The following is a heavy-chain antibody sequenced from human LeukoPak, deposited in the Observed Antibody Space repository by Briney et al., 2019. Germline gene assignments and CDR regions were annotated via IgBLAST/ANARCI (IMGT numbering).Heavy chain of an antibody. J-gene: IGHJ4*02. V-gene: IGHV4-39*07. CDR3: ARVDNLVGATVDY. CDR2: IYYSGST. Sequence: SETLSLTCTVSAGSNSSSSYYWGWIRQPPGKGLEWIGSIYYSGSTYYNPSLKSRVTISVDTSKNQFSLKLSSVTAADTAVYYCARVDNLVGATVDYWGQGTLVTVSS. CDR1: AGSNSSSSYY. D-gene: IGHD1-26*01.